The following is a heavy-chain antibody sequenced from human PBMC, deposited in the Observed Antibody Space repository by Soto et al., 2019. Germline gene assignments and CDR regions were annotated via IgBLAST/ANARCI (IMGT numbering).Heavy chain of an antibody. V-gene: IGHV3-23*01. CDR1: GFTFSSYA. CDR2: ISGSGGST. D-gene: IGHD6-19*01. CDR3: AKDRERGYSSGWYLPNWFDP. J-gene: IGHJ5*02. Sequence: EVQLLESGGGLVQPGGSLRLSCAASGFTFSSYAMSWVRQAPGKGLEWVSAISGSGGSTYYADSVKGRFTISRDNSKNTLYLQMNSLRAEDTAVYYCAKDRERGYSSGWYLPNWFDPWGQGTLVTVSS.